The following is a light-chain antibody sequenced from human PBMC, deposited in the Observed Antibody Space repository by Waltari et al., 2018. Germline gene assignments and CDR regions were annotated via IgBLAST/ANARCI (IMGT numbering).Light chain of an antibody. J-gene: IGLJ2*01. CDR2: EDS. CDR1: ALPIKS. Sequence: SYELTQPPSVSVSTGQTARITCSGAALPIKSTYWYQQKSGQAPVLVIYEDSKRPSGIPERFSGSSSGTMATLTISGAQVEDEADYYCYSTDSSGGVFGGGTKLTVL. V-gene: IGLV3-10*01. CDR3: YSTDSSGGV.